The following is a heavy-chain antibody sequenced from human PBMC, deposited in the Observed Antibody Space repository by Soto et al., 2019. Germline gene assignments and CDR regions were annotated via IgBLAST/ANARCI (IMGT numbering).Heavy chain of an antibody. Sequence: PGGSLRLSCAPSGFTSSSFVMHWVRQAPGKGLEWVAALSYDGSNKNYADSVKGRFTISRDNSKSTLYLQMNSLTIEDTAVYYCVRDGPRITIYGYGDYWGQGTLVTGSS. CDR2: LSYDGSNK. J-gene: IGHJ4*02. V-gene: IGHV3-30*04. CDR1: GFTSSSFV. CDR3: VRDGPRITIYGYGDY. D-gene: IGHD3-3*01.